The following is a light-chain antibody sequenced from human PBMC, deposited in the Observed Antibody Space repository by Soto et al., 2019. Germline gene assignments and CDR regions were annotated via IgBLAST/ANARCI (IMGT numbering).Light chain of an antibody. CDR1: QSISTW. CDR2: RAS. CDR3: QEYKDWT. V-gene: IGKV1-5*03. J-gene: IGKJ1*01. Sequence: DIQMTQSPSTLSASVGDRVTITCRASQSISTWLAWYQQKPGKAPNLLIYRASSLESGVPSRFSGSGSGTEFTLNISSLQPDDSATYYCQEYKDWTFGQGTKVEIK.